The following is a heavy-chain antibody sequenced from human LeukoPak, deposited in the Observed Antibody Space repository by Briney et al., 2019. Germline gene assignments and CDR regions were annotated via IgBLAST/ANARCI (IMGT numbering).Heavy chain of an antibody. CDR1: GFTFSSYA. D-gene: IGHD3-16*01. CDR2: ISYDGSIK. Sequence: GGSLRLSCAASGFTFSSYAMHWVRQAPGKGLEWVAVISYDGSIKYYADSVKGRFTISRDNSKNTLYLQMNSLRAEDTAVYYCANSYVRSPFDYWGQGTLVTVSS. J-gene: IGHJ4*02. CDR3: ANSYVRSPFDY. V-gene: IGHV3-30*04.